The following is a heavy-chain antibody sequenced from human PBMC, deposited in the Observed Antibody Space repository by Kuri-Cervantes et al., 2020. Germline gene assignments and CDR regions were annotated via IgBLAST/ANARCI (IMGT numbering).Heavy chain of an antibody. J-gene: IGHJ6*02. D-gene: IGHD2-2*01. CDR3: ARGGVGYCSSTSCYEYYYYGMDV. V-gene: IGHV1-2*02. CDR2: INPNSGGT. Sequence: ASVKVSCKPSGYTFTGYYMHWVRQAPGQGLEWMGWINPNSGGTNYAQKFQGRVTMTRDTSISTAYMELSRLRSDDTAVYYCARGGVGYCSSTSCYEYYYYGMDVWGQGTTVTVSS. CDR1: GYTFTGYY.